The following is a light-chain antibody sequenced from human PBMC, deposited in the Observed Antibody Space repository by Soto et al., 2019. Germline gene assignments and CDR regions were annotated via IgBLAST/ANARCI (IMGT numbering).Light chain of an antibody. CDR2: KAS. Sequence: DIQMTQSPSTLSASVGDRVTITCRASQSFSTWLAWYKQKPGKAPKLLIHKASSLESGVPSRFSGSGFGTEFTLTISSLQPDDFAIYYCQQYNTYPLTFGGGTKVEIK. CDR1: QSFSTW. CDR3: QQYNTYPLT. J-gene: IGKJ4*01. V-gene: IGKV1-5*03.